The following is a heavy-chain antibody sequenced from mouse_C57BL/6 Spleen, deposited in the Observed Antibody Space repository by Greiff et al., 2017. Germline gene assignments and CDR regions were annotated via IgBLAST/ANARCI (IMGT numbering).Heavy chain of an antibody. V-gene: IGHV1-82*01. Sequence: VQLQQSGPELVKPGASVKISCKASGYAFSSSWMNWVKQRPGKGLEWIGRIYPGDGDTNYNGKFKGKATLTADKSSSTAYMQLSSLTSEDSAVYFCARWDYYGSSYPYGYWGQGTSVTVAS. CDR2: IYPGDGDT. D-gene: IGHD1-1*01. J-gene: IGHJ4*01. CDR1: GYAFSSSW. CDR3: ARWDYYGSSYPYGY.